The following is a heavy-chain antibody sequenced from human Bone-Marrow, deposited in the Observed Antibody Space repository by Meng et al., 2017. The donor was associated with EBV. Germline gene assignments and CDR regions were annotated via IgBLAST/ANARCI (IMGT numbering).Heavy chain of an antibody. CDR2: LIPMLGAP. V-gene: IGHV1-69*06. J-gene: IGHJ4*02. D-gene: IGHD3-10*01. CDR3: ASESGRGYTPDY. Sequence: VQLVQLGAEGKKPGSSVKVSCKTSGGTFNSDAISWVRQAPGQGLEWMGGLIPMLGAPNLAQKFQDRVTIIADKSTSTHYMELSSLRSDDTAVYYCASESGRGYTPDYWGRGTLVTVSS. CDR1: GGTFNSDA.